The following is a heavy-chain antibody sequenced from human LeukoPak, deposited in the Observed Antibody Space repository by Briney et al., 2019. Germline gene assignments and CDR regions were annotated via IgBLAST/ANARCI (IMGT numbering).Heavy chain of an antibody. V-gene: IGHV1-69*13. CDR3: ARERYCSSTSCYGFSTYYFDY. CDR2: IIPIFGTA. D-gene: IGHD2-2*01. J-gene: IGHJ4*02. Sequence: SVKVSCKASGGTFSSYAISWVRQAPGQGLEWMGGIIPIFGTANYAQKFQGRVTITADESTSTAYMELSSLRSEDTAVYYCARERYCSSTSCYGFSTYYFDYWGQGALVTVSS. CDR1: GGTFSSYA.